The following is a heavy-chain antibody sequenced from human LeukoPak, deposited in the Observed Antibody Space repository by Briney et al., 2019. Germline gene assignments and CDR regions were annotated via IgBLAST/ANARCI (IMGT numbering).Heavy chain of an antibody. CDR2: IKYDGSEI. J-gene: IGHJ4*02. CDR1: GFTLGSNW. CDR3: ARDIAAAGLFFDY. D-gene: IGHD6-13*01. V-gene: IGHV3-7*01. Sequence: QPGRSLRPSCAVSGFTLGSNWMSWVSQAPGKGLEWVANIKYDGSEIYYVDSVKGRFTISRDIAKNSLNLQMNGLRAEDTAVYYCARDIAAAGLFFDYWGQGTLVTVSS.